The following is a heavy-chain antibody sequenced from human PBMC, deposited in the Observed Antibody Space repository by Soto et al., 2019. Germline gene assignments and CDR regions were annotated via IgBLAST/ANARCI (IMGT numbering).Heavy chain of an antibody. CDR3: ATWIDFWSGYRI. V-gene: IGHV1-24*01. D-gene: IGHD3-3*01. CDR1: GYTLTELS. J-gene: IGHJ3*02. CDR2: FDPEDGET. Sequence: ASVKVSSKVSGYTLTELSMHWVRQAPGKGLEWMGGFDPEDGETIYAQKFQGRVTMTEDTSTDTAYMELSSLRSEDTAVYYCATWIDFWSGYRIWGQGTMVTVSS.